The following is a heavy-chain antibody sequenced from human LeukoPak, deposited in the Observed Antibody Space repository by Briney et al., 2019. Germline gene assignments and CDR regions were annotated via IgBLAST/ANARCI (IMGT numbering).Heavy chain of an antibody. Sequence: ASVTVSCKASGGTFSSYAISWVRQAPGQGLEWMGGIIPIFGTANYAQKFQGRVTITADKSTSTAYMELSSLRSEDTAVYYCARPWFGELRYGMDVWGQGTTVTVSS. V-gene: IGHV1-69*06. J-gene: IGHJ6*02. D-gene: IGHD3-10*01. CDR1: GGTFSSYA. CDR3: ARPWFGELRYGMDV. CDR2: IIPIFGTA.